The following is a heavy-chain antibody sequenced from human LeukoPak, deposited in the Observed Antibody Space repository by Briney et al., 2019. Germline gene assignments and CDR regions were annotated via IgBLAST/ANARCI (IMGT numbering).Heavy chain of an antibody. CDR1: GYIFTSYG. Sequence: GASVKVSCKTSGYIFTSYGITWVRQAPGQGLEWMGWVSGYNGNTRYAQNLQGRVTMTTDTSTNTAYMELRSLRSDDTAVYYCARDVRGAGLELRKFDYWGQGTLVSVSS. J-gene: IGHJ4*02. CDR3: ARDVRGAGLELRKFDY. CDR2: VSGYNGNT. V-gene: IGHV1-18*01. D-gene: IGHD1-7*01.